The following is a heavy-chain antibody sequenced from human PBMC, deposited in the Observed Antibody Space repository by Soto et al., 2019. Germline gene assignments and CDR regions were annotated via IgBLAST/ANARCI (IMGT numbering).Heavy chain of an antibody. CDR2: ISAYNDNT. Sequence: ASVKVSCKASGYTFTSYGISWVRQAPGQGLERMGWISAYNDNTNYAQKLQGRVTMTTDASTSTAYMELRSLRSDDTAVYYCARDPLDRWFDPWGQGTLVTVSS. CDR1: GYTFTSYG. J-gene: IGHJ5*02. CDR3: ARDPLDRWFDP. V-gene: IGHV1-18*01. D-gene: IGHD1-1*01.